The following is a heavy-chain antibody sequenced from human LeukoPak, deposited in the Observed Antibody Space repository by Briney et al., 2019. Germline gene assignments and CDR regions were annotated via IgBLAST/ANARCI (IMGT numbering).Heavy chain of an antibody. Sequence: GGSLRLSCAASGFTFSSYAMHWVRQAPGKGLEWVAVISYDGSNKYYADSVKGRFTISRDNSKNTLYLQMNSLRAEDTAVYYCAKPMRGFAFDIWGQGTMVTVSS. CDR2: ISYDGSNK. CDR1: GFTFSSYA. V-gene: IGHV3-30-3*02. CDR3: AKPMRGFAFDI. J-gene: IGHJ3*02. D-gene: IGHD3-22*01.